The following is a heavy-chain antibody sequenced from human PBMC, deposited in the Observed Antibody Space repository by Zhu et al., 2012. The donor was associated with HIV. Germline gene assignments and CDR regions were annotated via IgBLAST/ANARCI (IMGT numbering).Heavy chain of an antibody. J-gene: IGHJ2*01. CDR1: GGSFSGYY. Sequence: QVQLQQWGAGLLKPSETLSLTCAVYGGSFSGYYCSWIRQPPGKGLEWIGEINHSGSTNYNPSLKSRVTISVDTSKNQFSLKLSSVTAADTAVYYCARGRRRIAVAGTGWYFDLWGRGTLATVSS. CDR2: INHSGST. V-gene: IGHV4-34*01. D-gene: IGHD6-19*01. CDR3: ARGRRRIAVAGTGWYFDL.